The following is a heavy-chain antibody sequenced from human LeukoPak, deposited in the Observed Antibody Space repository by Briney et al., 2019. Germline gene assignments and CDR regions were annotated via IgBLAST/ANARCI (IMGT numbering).Heavy chain of an antibody. D-gene: IGHD3-10*01. Sequence: PGGSLRLSCAASGLTVSSNYMSWVRQAPAKGLEWVSVIYRDGRTYYADSVKGRFTISRDTSKNTLYLQMNSLRVEDAAVYYCARDRYYASENYLLFDCWGQGTLVTVSS. CDR2: IYRDGRT. J-gene: IGHJ4*02. CDR3: ARDRYYASENYLLFDC. CDR1: GLTVSSNY. V-gene: IGHV3-66*01.